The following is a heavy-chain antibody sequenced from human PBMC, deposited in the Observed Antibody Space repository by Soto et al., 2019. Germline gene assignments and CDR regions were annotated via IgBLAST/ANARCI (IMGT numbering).Heavy chain of an antibody. J-gene: IGHJ3*02. V-gene: IGHV1-46*01. D-gene: IGHD3-3*01. CDR3: ARVVSEYYDFWSGPDAFDI. CDR1: GYNFPSYY. CDR2: LNPSGGST. Sequence: ASVKVSCKASGYNFPSYYMHWVRQAPGQGLEWMGILNPSGGSTSYAQKFQGRVTMTRDTSTSTVYMELSSLRAEDTAVYYCARVVSEYYDFWSGPDAFDIWGQGTMVTVSS.